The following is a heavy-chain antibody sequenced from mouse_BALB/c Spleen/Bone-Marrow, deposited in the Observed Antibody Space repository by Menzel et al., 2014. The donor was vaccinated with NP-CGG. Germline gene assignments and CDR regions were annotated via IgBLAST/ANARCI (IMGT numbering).Heavy chain of an antibody. J-gene: IGHJ4*01. V-gene: IGHV2-9*02. CDR1: GFSLTSYG. D-gene: IGHD2-2*01. CDR2: IWAGGST. Sequence: VQLQQSGPGLVAPSQSLSIPCTVSGFSLTSYGVHWVRQPPGKGLEWLGVIWAGGSTNYNSALMSRLSISKDNSKSXVFLKMNSLQTDDTAMYYCARYGYFYAMDYWGQGTSVTVSS. CDR3: ARYGYFYAMDY.